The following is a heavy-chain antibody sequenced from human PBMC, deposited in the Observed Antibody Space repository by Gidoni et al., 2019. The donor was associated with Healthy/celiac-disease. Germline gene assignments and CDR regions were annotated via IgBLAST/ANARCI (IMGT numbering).Heavy chain of an antibody. V-gene: IGHV4-59*01. CDR2: IYYSGST. J-gene: IGHJ5*02. CDR3: ARGLVRRWFDP. CDR1: GGSISSYY. Sequence: QVQLQESGPGLVKPSETLSLTCTVSGGSISSYYWSWIRQPPGKGLEWIGYIYYSGSTNYNPSLKSRVTISVDTSKNQFSLKLSSVTAADTAVYYCARGLVRRWFDPWGQGTLVTVSS. D-gene: IGHD6-19*01.